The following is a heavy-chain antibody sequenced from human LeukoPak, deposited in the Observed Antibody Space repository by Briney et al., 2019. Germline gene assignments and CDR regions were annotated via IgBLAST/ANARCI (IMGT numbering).Heavy chain of an antibody. Sequence: GASVKVSCKASGYTFTGYYMHWVRQAPGQGLEWMGWINPNSGGTNYAQKFQGRVTMTRDTSISTAYMELSRLRSDDTAVYYCARDTALEPYGIAARPSYYYYMDVWGKGTTVTVSS. CDR3: ARDTALEPYGIAARPSYYYYMDV. CDR1: GYTFTGYY. J-gene: IGHJ6*03. CDR2: INPNSGGT. V-gene: IGHV1-2*02. D-gene: IGHD6-6*01.